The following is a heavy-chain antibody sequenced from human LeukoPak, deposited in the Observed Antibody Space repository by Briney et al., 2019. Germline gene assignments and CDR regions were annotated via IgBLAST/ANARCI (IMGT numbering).Heavy chain of an antibody. Sequence: SVKVSCKASGGTFSSYAISWVRQAPGQGLEWMGGIIPIFGTANYAQKFQGRVTITADKSTSTAYMELSSLRSEDTAVYYCARSRGYSGYDHFDYWGQGTLVTVSS. CDR1: GGTFSSYA. V-gene: IGHV1-69*06. CDR2: IIPIFGTA. J-gene: IGHJ4*02. CDR3: ARSRGYSGYDHFDY. D-gene: IGHD5-12*01.